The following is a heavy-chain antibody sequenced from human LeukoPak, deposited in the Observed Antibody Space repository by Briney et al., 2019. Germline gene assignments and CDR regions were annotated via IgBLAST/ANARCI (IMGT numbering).Heavy chain of an antibody. CDR2: IYTSGST. V-gene: IGHV4-4*07. J-gene: IGHJ3*02. CDR3: VRTYCTTTSCYRDTSDI. D-gene: IGHD2-2*01. Sequence: SETLSLTCTVSGGSISSYYWSWIRQSAGKGLEWIGSIYTSGSTKYSPSLKSRVTMSVDTSKNQFSLKLRSVTAADTAVYYCVRTYCTTTSCYRDTSDIWGQGTMVTVSS. CDR1: GGSISSYY.